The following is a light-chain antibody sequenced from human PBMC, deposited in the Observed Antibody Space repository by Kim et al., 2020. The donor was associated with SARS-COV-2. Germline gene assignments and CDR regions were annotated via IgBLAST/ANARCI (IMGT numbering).Light chain of an antibody. Sequence: SVSPGQTASITCSGDKLGDKYASWYQQKPGQSPVLVIYQDSKRPSGIPERFSGSNSGNTATLTISGTQAMDEADYYCQAWDSSLWVFGGGTQLTVL. J-gene: IGLJ3*02. CDR1: KLGDKY. CDR3: QAWDSSLWV. CDR2: QDS. V-gene: IGLV3-1*01.